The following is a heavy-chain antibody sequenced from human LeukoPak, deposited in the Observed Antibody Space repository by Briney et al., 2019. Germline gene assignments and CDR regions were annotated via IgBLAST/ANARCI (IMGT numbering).Heavy chain of an antibody. CDR1: GFTFSAYW. Sequence: GGSLRLSCAASGFTFSAYWMSWVRQAPGKGLEWVSAISGSGGSTYYADSVKGRFTISRDNSKNTLYLQMNSLRAEDTAVYYCAKDLYFSGSDYWGQGTLVTVSS. CDR3: AKDLYFSGSDY. D-gene: IGHD3-10*01. V-gene: IGHV3-23*01. CDR2: ISGSGGST. J-gene: IGHJ4*02.